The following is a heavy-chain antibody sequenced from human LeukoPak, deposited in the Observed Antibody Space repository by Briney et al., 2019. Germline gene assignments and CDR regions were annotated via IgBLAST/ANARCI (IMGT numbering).Heavy chain of an antibody. CDR2: ISYDGSNK. CDR3: ARDGLLGYFDY. D-gene: IGHD2-8*02. Sequence: GESLRLSCAASGFTFSSYAMHWVRQAPGKGLEWVAVISYDGSNKYYADSVKGRFTISRDNSKNTLYLQMNSLRAEDTAVYYCARDGLLGYFDYWGQGTLVTVSS. V-gene: IGHV3-30-3*01. J-gene: IGHJ4*02. CDR1: GFTFSSYA.